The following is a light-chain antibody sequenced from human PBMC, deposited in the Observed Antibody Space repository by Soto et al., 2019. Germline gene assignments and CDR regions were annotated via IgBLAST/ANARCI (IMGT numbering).Light chain of an antibody. CDR2: EVS. V-gene: IGLV2-14*01. CDR1: SSDVGGYNF. CDR3: SSYATTSTYV. J-gene: IGLJ1*01. Sequence: QSALTQPASVSGSPGQSITVSCTGTSSDVGGYNFVSWYQQHPGEAPKLMIYEVSHRPSGISNRFSGSKSDNTAALTISGHQAEDEADYYCSSYATTSTYVFGTGTKATV.